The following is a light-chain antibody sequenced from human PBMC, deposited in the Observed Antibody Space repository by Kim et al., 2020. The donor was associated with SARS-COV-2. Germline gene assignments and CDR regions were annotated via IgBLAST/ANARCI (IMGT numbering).Light chain of an antibody. CDR2: ETS. J-gene: IGKJ1*01. CDR1: QSVYDH. CDR3: QHYTDWPWT. Sequence: IMMTQSPATLSVSPGERLTLSCRASQSVYDHLAWYQRKPGQAPRLLIYETSTRATGVPARFSGGRSWPDFILTIGSLRSEDSAVYYCQHYTDWPWTFGQGTKVDIK. V-gene: IGKV3-15*01.